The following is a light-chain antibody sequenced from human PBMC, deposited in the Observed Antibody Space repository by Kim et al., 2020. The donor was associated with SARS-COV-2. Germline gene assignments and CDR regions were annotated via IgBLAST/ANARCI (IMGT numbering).Light chain of an antibody. CDR1: QSGLYHSNNKNY. V-gene: IGKV4-1*01. Sequence: RATTNCKPGQSGLYHSNNKNYLAWYQQKAGQPPNLLIYGASTRESGVPDRFSGSGSGKDFTLTITSLQAEDVAVYYCQQYYAIPYTFGQGTKLEI. CDR3: QQYYAIPYT. J-gene: IGKJ2*01. CDR2: GAS.